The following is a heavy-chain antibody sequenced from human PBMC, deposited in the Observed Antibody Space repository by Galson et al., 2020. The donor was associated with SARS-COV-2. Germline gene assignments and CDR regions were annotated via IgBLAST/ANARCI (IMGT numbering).Heavy chain of an antibody. J-gene: IGHJ4*02. CDR1: GGPIHSGAYY. V-gene: IGHV4-39*01. CDR3: TRLGAFRVLDS. D-gene: IGHD3-10*01. CDR2: VYYSGST. Sequence: SETLSLTCTVSGGPIHSGAYYCGWIRQPPGNWLERIAPVYYSGSTYYTPSLQSRVTISVDTSKNQFSLKVNSVTAADTAVYYCTRLGAFRVLDSWGQGTLVTVSS.